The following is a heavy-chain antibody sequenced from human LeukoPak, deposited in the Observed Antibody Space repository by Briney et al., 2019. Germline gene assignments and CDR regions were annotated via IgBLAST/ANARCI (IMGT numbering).Heavy chain of an antibody. J-gene: IGHJ3*02. CDR3: ARGRVWFGEFTDAFDI. CDR1: GYTFTGYY. V-gene: IGHV1-2*02. D-gene: IGHD3-10*01. Sequence: ASVKVSCKASGYTFTGYYMHWVRQAPGQGLEWMGWINPNSGGTNYAQKFQGRVTMTRDTSTSTAYMELRSLRYDDTAVYYCARGRVWFGEFTDAFDIWGQGTMVTVSS. CDR2: INPNSGGT.